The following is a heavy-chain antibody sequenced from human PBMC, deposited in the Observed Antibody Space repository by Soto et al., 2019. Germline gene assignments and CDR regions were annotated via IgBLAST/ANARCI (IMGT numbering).Heavy chain of an antibody. D-gene: IGHD3-10*01. Sequence: GGSLRLSCVASGLTFHNAWITWVRQAPGKGLEWVGRIKSKSEGGTTDYAAPVKGRFTISRDDSKNTLFLQMDSLRPEDTAMYYCTIPDYYGSVTFARFDYWGQGTVVTVSS. V-gene: IGHV3-15*01. CDR2: IKSKSEGGTT. J-gene: IGHJ4*02. CDR3: TIPDYYGSVTFARFDY. CDR1: GLTFHNAW.